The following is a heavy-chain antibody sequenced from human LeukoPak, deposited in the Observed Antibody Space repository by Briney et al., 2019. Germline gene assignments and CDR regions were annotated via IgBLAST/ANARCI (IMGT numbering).Heavy chain of an antibody. D-gene: IGHD3-10*01. CDR2: ITGSGDGT. CDR3: VKGFVHPTYYFDY. Sequence: PGGSLRLSCAASGFTFSNYAMMWVRQAPGKRLEWVSSITGSGDGTYYADSVRGRFTISRDNSENTLSLQLDSLRAEDTAVYFCVKGFVHPTYYFDYWGQGTLVTVSS. CDR1: GFTFSNYA. J-gene: IGHJ4*02. V-gene: IGHV3-23*01.